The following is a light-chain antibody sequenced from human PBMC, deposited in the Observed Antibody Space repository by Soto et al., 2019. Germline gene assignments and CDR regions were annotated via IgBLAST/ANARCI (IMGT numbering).Light chain of an antibody. Sequence: EIVMTQSPATLSVSPGDRATLYCRASQSVSSILAWYQQKPGQAPRLLIYGASTRATDIPARFSGSGSGTEFTLTISSLQSEDFAVYYCQPYKKWPLTFGGGTKVEIK. CDR2: GAS. CDR1: QSVSSI. V-gene: IGKV3-15*01. J-gene: IGKJ4*01. CDR3: QPYKKWPLT.